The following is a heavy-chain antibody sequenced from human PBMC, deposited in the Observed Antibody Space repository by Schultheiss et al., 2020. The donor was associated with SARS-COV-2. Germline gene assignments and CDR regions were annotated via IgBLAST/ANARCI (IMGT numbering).Heavy chain of an antibody. J-gene: IGHJ5*02. D-gene: IGHD2-2*01. CDR3: TTVPARPHDWFDP. CDR2: IKSKTDGGTT. CDR1: GFTFSDYY. V-gene: IGHV3-15*01. Sequence: GGSLRLSCAASGFTFSDYYMSWIRQAPGKGLEWVGRIKSKTDGGTTDYAAPVKGRFTISRDDSKNTLYLQMNSLKTEDTAVYYCTTVPARPHDWFDPWGQGTLVTVSS.